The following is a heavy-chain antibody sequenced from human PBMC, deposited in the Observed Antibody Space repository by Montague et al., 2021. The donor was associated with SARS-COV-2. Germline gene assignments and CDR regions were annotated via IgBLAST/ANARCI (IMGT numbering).Heavy chain of an antibody. CDR2: IHYRGST. J-gene: IGHJ6*02. V-gene: IGHV4-59*05. Sequence: SETLSLTCTVSGGSISSYYWSWIRQPPGKGLEWIGSIHYRGSTHYNPSLKSRLTISVDTSRNQFSLKLSSVTAADTAVYFCARTTVVTPCYYYAMDVWGQGTTVTVSS. CDR1: GGSISSYY. CDR3: ARTTVVTPCYYYAMDV. D-gene: IGHD4-23*01.